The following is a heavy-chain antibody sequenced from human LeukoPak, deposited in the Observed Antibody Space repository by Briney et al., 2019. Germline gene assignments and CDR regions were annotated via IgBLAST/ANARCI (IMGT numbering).Heavy chain of an antibody. CDR1: GGSINTPNYY. Sequence: SETLSLTCTVSGGSINTPNYYWSWIRQPPGKGLEWIGEINHSGGTNYNPSPKSRVTISVDTSKNQFSLKLSSVTAADTAVYYCASGQWFDPWGQGTLVTVSS. CDR2: INHSGGT. CDR3: ASGQWFDP. V-gene: IGHV4-39*07. J-gene: IGHJ5*02.